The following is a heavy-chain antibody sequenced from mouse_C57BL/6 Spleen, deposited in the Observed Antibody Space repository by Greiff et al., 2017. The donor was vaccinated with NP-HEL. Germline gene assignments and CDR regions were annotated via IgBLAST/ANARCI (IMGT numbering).Heavy chain of an antibody. CDR3: ARKKKQDYFDY. V-gene: IGHV5-4*01. CDR2: ISDGGSYT. J-gene: IGHJ2*01. CDR1: GFTFSSYA. Sequence: EVQLVESGGGLVKPGGSLKLSCAASGFTFSSYAMSWVRQTPEKRLEWVATISDGGSYTYYPDNVKGRFTISRDNAKNNLYLQMSHLKSEDTAMYYCARKKKQDYFDYWGQGTTLTVSS.